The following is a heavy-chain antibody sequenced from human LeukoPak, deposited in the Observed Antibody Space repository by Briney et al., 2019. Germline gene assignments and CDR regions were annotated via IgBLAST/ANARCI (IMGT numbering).Heavy chain of an antibody. Sequence: PSETLSLTCTVSGGSISSSSYYWGWIRQPPGKGLEWIGSIYYSGSTYYNPSLKSRVTISVDTSKNQFSLKLSSVTAADTAVYYCARFEGDFLVSDPWGQGTLVTVSS. CDR1: GGSISSSSYY. CDR3: ARFEGDFLVSDP. CDR2: IYYSGST. D-gene: IGHD3-3*01. V-gene: IGHV4-39*01. J-gene: IGHJ5*02.